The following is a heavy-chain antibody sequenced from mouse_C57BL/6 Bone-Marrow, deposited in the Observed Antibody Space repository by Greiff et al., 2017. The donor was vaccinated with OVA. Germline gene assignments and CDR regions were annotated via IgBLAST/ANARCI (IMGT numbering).Heavy chain of an antibody. Sequence: VQLQQPGAELVRPGSSVKLSCKASGYTFTSYWMHWVKQRPIQGLEWIGNIDPSDSETHYNQKFKDKATLTVDKSSSTAYMQLSSLTSEDSAVYYCARDYDYDRVFAYWGQGTLVTVSA. CDR2: IDPSDSET. CDR1: GYTFTSYW. J-gene: IGHJ3*01. V-gene: IGHV1-52*01. CDR3: ARDYDYDRVFAY. D-gene: IGHD2-4*01.